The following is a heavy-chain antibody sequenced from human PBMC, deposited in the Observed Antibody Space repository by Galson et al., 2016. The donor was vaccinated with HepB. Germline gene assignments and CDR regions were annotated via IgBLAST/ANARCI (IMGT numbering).Heavy chain of an antibody. Sequence: SETLSLTCSISGGSISSFYWSWIRQTPGKGLEWLGYINYSWNTYYNPSLKSRVTMSVDTSKNQFSLKLNSLTAADTAVYYCARRSTNYYFGMDVWGQGNTVTVPS. J-gene: IGHJ6*02. V-gene: IGHV4-59*08. CDR2: INYSWNT. CDR3: ARRSTNYYFGMDV. CDR1: GGSISSFY.